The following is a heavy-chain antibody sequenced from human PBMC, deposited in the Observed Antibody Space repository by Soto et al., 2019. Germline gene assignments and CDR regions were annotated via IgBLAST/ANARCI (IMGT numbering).Heavy chain of an antibody. Sequence: ASVKVSCKASGYTFTRYGISWVRQAPGQGLEWMGWISAYNGNTNYAQKLQGRVTMTTDTSTSTAYMELRSLRSDDTAVYYCARDLSVAVAGTWVDYWGQGTLVTVSS. J-gene: IGHJ4*02. CDR2: ISAYNGNT. CDR3: ARDLSVAVAGTWVDY. CDR1: GYTFTRYG. D-gene: IGHD6-19*01. V-gene: IGHV1-18*01.